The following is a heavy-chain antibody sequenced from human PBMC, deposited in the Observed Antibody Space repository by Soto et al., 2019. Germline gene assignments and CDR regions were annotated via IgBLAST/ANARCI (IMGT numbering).Heavy chain of an antibody. CDR2: SQYTGVT. V-gene: IGHV4-59*01. J-gene: IGHJ4*02. CDR1: DVSISGYY. Sequence: PSETLSLTCTVSDVSISGYYWTWIRQPPGKGLEWIGHSQYTGVTNYNPSLNSRVTISVDTSRNQFSLTLTSVTAADTAVYYCARGGGWLPDYCGQGTLVTVSS. D-gene: IGHD2-15*01. CDR3: ARGGGWLPDY.